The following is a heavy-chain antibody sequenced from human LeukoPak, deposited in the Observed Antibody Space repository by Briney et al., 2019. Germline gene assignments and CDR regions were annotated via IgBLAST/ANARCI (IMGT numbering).Heavy chain of an antibody. Sequence: GGSLRLSCAASGFTFTDYTLNWVRQAPGKGLEWVSSMSGTGGFVHYADSVKGRFTISRDNARSSLFLQMTSLRAEDTAVYFCARDDYSDSPTYYNGMDVRGQGTAVTVSS. D-gene: IGHD4/OR15-4a*01. V-gene: IGHV3-21*01. CDR2: MSGTGGFV. J-gene: IGHJ6*02. CDR3: ARDDYSDSPTYYNGMDV. CDR1: GFTFTDYT.